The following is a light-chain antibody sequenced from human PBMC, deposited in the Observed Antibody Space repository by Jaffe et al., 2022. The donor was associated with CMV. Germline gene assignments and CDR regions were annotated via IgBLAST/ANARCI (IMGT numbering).Light chain of an antibody. CDR3: GTWDNSLSAYV. V-gene: IGLV1-51*02. J-gene: IGLJ1*01. Sequence: QSILTQPPSVSAAPGQKVTISCSGSSSNIGNTYVSWYQQLPGTAPKLLIYEDHKRPSGIPDRFSGSKSGTSATLGISGLQTGDEADYYCGTWDNSLSAYVFGTGTKVTVL. CDR1: SSNIGNTY. CDR2: EDH.